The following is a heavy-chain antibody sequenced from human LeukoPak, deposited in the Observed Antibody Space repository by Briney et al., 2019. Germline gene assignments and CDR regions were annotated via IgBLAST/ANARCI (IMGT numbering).Heavy chain of an antibody. CDR3: AALIAVAGTYYFDY. J-gene: IGHJ4*02. CDR2: ISSSGSTI. D-gene: IGHD6-19*01. CDR1: GFTFSSYE. V-gene: IGHV3-48*03. Sequence: PGGSLRLSCAASGFTFSSYEMNWVRQAPGKGLEWVSYISSSGSTIYYADSVKGRFTISRDNAKNSLYLQMNSLRAEDTAVYYCAALIAVAGTYYFDYWGQGTPVTVSS.